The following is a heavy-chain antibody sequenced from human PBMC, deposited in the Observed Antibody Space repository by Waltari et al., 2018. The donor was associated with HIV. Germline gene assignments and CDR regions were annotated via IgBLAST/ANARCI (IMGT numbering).Heavy chain of an antibody. J-gene: IGHJ6*02. CDR1: GFNFEEHA. CDR3: AKDQAYYYFYNGVDV. CDR2: ISWDGSSS. Sequence: EVQLVESGGAVVKAGGSLRLACVASGFNFEEHAMPWVRRVPGEGLEWVSLISWDGSSSFYADSVKGRFTVSRDNTKNVFYLQMDSLRPEDTGVYYCAKDQAYYYFYNGVDVWGQGTTVTVS. V-gene: IGHV3-43D*03.